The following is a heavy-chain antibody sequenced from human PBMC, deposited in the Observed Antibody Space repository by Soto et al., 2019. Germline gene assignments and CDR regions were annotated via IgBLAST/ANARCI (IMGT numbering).Heavy chain of an antibody. CDR2: TYYRSKWYN. V-gene: IGHV6-1*01. J-gene: IGHJ6*02. D-gene: IGHD3-10*01. CDR1: GDSVSSNSAA. Sequence: SQTLSLTCAISGDSVSSNSAAWNWIRQSPSRGLEWLGRTYYRSKWYNDYAVSVKSRITINPDTSKNQFSLQLNSVTPEDTAVYYYARDSRRVGYYYGSGSSLYYYYGMDVWGQETTVSVSS. CDR3: ARDSRRVGYYYGSGSSLYYYYGMDV.